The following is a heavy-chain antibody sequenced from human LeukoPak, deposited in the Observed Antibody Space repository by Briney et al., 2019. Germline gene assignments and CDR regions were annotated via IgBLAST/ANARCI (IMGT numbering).Heavy chain of an antibody. J-gene: IGHJ4*02. CDR3: ARHDRGSGSPYYFDY. D-gene: IGHD3-10*01. V-gene: IGHV3-23*01. CDR2: ISGGGGST. Sequence: GGSLRLSCAASGFTFSRYAMSWVRQTPRRGLEWGAAISGGGGSTYYADSVKGRFTISRDNSKNTLYLQMNSLSADDTAVFYCARHDRGSGSPYYFDYWGQGTLVTVSP. CDR1: GFTFSRYA.